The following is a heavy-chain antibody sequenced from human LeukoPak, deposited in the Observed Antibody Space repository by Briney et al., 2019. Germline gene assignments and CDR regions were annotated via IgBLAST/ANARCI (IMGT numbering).Heavy chain of an antibody. Sequence: SETLSLTCAVYGGSFSGYYWSWIRQPPGKGLEWIGEINHSGSTNYNPSLKSRVTISVDTSRNQFSLKLSSVTAADTAVYYCARGKTTVTTRRNWFDPWGQGTLVTVSS. D-gene: IGHD4-17*01. V-gene: IGHV4-34*01. CDR2: INHSGST. CDR3: ARGKTTVTTRRNWFDP. CDR1: GGSFSGYY. J-gene: IGHJ5*02.